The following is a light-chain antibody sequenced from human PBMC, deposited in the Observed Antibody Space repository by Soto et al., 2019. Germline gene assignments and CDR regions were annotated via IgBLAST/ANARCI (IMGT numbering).Light chain of an antibody. CDR3: SSYTSSMTNV. Sequence: QSVLTQPASGSGSPGQSITISCTGTSSDVGGYNSVSWYQHHPGKAPKLIPYDVGDRPSGVSYRFSGSKSGNTASLTISGLQAADEADYFCSSYTSSMTNVFGSGTKVTVL. CDR1: SSDVGGYNS. J-gene: IGLJ1*01. CDR2: DVG. V-gene: IGLV2-14*03.